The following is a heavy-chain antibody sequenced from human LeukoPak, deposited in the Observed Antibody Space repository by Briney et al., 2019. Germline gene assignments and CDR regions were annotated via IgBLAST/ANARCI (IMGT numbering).Heavy chain of an antibody. CDR2: ISYDGTNK. D-gene: IGHD3-10*01. V-gene: IGHV3-30*18. CDR3: AKEGSLRDFDY. CDR1: GFTFSSYG. J-gene: IGHJ4*02. Sequence: KTGGSLRLSCAASGFTFSSYGMHWVRQAPGKGLEWVAVISYDGTNKYYANSVKGRFTISRDNSKNTLYLQMNSLRAEDTAVYYCAKEGSLRDFDYWGQGTLVTVSS.